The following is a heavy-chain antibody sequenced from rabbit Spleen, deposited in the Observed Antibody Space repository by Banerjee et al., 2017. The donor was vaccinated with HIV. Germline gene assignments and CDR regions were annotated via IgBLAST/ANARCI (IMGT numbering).Heavy chain of an antibody. V-gene: IGHV1S45*01. Sequence: QEQLEESGGDLVKPEGSLTLTCTASGFSFSSNYWICWVRQAPGKGLEWIACIYAGSSGTTYYASWAKGRFTISKTSSTTVTLQMTSLTAADTATYFCARDLVGVIGWNFYLWGQGTLVTVS. J-gene: IGHJ4*01. CDR3: ARDLVGVIGWNFYL. D-gene: IGHD1-1*01. CDR2: IYAGSSGTT. CDR1: GFSFSSNYW.